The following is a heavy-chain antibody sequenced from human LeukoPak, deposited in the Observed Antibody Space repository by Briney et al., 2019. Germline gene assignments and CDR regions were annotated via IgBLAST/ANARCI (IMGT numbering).Heavy chain of an antibody. D-gene: IGHD1-26*01. CDR1: GYTFTGYY. Sequence: ASVTVSCKASGYTFTGYYMHWVRQAPGPGLEWMGWINPNSGGTNYAQKFQGRVTMTRDTSISTTYMELSRLRSDDTAVYYCARDDYSGSYAASGDYWGRGTLVTVSS. J-gene: IGHJ4*02. V-gene: IGHV1-2*02. CDR3: ARDDYSGSYAASGDY. CDR2: INPNSGGT.